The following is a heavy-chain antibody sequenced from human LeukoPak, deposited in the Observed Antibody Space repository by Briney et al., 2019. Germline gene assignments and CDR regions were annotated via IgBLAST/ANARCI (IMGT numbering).Heavy chain of an antibody. CDR3: ARDGSTYYYYGMDV. CDR2: IKQDGSEK. D-gene: IGHD1-26*01. J-gene: IGHJ6*02. V-gene: IGHV3-7*01. Sequence: GGSLRLSCAASGFTFSSYRMSWVRQAPGKGLEWVANIKQDGSEKYYVDSVKGRFTISRDNAKNSLYLQMNSLRAEDTAVYYCARDGSTYYYYGMDVWGQGTTVTVSS. CDR1: GFTFSSYR.